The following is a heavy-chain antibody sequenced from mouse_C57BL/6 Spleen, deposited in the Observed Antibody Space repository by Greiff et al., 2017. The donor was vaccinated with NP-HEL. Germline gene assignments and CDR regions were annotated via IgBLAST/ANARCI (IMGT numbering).Heavy chain of an antibody. V-gene: IGHV7-3*01. J-gene: IGHJ4*01. D-gene: IGHD4-1*02. CDR2: IRNKANGYTT. CDR3: ARYPNWDKNYAMDY. Sequence: EVMLVESGGGLVQPGGSLSLSCAASGFTFTDYYMSWVRQPPGKALEWLGFIRNKANGYTTEYSASVKGRFTISRDNSQSILYLQMNALRAEDSATYYCARYPNWDKNYAMDYWGQGTSVTVSS. CDR1: GFTFTDYY.